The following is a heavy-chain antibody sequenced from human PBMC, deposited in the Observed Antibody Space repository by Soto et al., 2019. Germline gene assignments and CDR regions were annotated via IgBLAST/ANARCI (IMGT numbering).Heavy chain of an antibody. J-gene: IGHJ2*01. Sequence: EVQLVESGGGLVKPGGSLRLSCAASGFTFSSYSMNWVRQAPGKGLEWVSSISSSSSYIYYADSVKGRFTISRDNAKNSLYLQMNSLRAEDTAVYYCARDFLFGVGGYFDLWGRGTLVTVSS. CDR1: GFTFSSYS. V-gene: IGHV3-21*01. D-gene: IGHD3-10*01. CDR3: ARDFLFGVGGYFDL. CDR2: ISSSSSYI.